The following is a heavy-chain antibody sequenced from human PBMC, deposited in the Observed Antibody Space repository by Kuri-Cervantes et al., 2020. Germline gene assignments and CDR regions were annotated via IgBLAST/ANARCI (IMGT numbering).Heavy chain of an antibody. CDR1: GFTFRTYG. CDR3: AKDLTNSVDFDY. J-gene: IGHJ4*02. CDR2: IWYDGSKK. Sequence: GESLKISCAASGFTFRTYGMRWFRQAPGKGLEWMAVIWYDGSKKFYTDSVKGRFTISRDNSKNTLYLQMNSLRAEDTAVYYCAKDLTNSVDFDYWGQGTLVTVSS. D-gene: IGHD5/OR15-5a*01. V-gene: IGHV3-33*06.